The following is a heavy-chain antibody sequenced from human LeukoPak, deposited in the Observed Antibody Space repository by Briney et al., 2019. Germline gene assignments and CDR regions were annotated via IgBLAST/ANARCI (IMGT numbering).Heavy chain of an antibody. D-gene: IGHD3-22*01. CDR2: IYYSGST. J-gene: IGHJ4*02. V-gene: IGHV4-61*01. CDR1: GGSVSSNIYY. Sequence: SQTLSLTCTVSGGSVSSNIYYWNWIRQPPGKGLEWIGYIYYSGSTNYNPSLKSRVTISVDTSKNQFSLKLTSLTAADTAVYYCAREDSSGYLGYWGQGTLVTVSS. CDR3: AREDSSGYLGY.